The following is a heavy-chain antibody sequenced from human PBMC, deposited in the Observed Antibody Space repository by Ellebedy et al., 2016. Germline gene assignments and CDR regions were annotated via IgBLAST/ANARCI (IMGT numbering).Heavy chain of an antibody. CDR2: LYSGGTI. CDR1: GFIVSNNY. V-gene: IGHV3-66*01. J-gene: IGHJ4*02. D-gene: IGHD1-14*01. Sequence: GESLKISCAASGFIVSNNYMSWVRQAPGKGLEWVATLYSGGTILYADSVKGRFTISRDNSKNTLYLQMNNLRAEDTALYYCARGNEIPGPEPLDNWGQGTLVTVSS. CDR3: ARGNEIPGPEPLDN.